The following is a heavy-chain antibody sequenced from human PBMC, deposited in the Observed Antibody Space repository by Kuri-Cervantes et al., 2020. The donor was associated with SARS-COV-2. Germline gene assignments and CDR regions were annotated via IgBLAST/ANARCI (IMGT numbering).Heavy chain of an antibody. D-gene: IGHD6-6*01. CDR2: FDPEDGET. CDR1: GYTFTDYY. J-gene: IGHJ4*02. CDR3: ATSVAARPHFDY. V-gene: IGHV1-24*01. Sequence: ASVKVSCKASGYTFTDYYMYWVRQAPGKGLEWMGGFDPEDGETIYAQKFQGRVTMTEDTSTDTAYMELSSLRSEDTAVYYCATSVAARPHFDYWGQGTLVTVSS.